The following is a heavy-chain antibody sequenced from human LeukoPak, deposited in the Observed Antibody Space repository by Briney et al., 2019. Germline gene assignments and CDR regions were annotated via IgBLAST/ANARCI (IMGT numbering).Heavy chain of an antibody. J-gene: IGHJ3*02. Sequence: PSETLSLTCSVSGGAISSYYWSWIRQPPGKGLEWIGYIYYSGSTNYNPSLKSRVTISVDTSKNQFSLKLSFVTAADTAVYYCARDSNAFDIWGRGTVVTVSS. D-gene: IGHD2-2*01. CDR2: IYYSGST. CDR1: GGAISSYY. CDR3: ARDSNAFDI. V-gene: IGHV4-59*12.